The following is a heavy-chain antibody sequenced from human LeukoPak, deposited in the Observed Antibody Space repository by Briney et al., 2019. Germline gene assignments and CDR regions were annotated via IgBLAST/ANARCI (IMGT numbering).Heavy chain of an antibody. CDR3: ARGSRYKPDFFDD. CDR2: VYDNGNS. V-gene: IGHV4-59*01. Sequence: PSETLSLTCSVSGGSMRHSYWTWIRQTPEKGLEWIGYVYDNGNSNSRSSLRSRVSMSVDTSKNEFSLKLSSVTAADTAVYFCARGSRYKPDFFDDWGLGTQVTVSS. D-gene: IGHD3-3*01. J-gene: IGHJ4*02. CDR1: GGSMRHSY.